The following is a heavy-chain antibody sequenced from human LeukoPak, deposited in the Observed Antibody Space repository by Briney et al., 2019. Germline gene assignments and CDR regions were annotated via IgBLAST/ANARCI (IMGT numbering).Heavy chain of an antibody. CDR3: AKAWSGSYFPFDY. CDR2: ISWNSGSI. CDR1: GFTFTNYW. Sequence: GGSLRLSCAASGFTFTNYWMHWVRQAPGKGLEWVSGISWNSGSIGYADSVKGRFTISRDNAKNFLYLQMNSLKTEDMALYYCAKAWSGSYFPFDYWGQGTPVTVSS. J-gene: IGHJ4*02. D-gene: IGHD1-26*01. V-gene: IGHV3-9*03.